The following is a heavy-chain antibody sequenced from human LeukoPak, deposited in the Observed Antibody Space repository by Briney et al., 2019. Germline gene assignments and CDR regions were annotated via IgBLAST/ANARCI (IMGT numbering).Heavy chain of an antibody. CDR3: ARGQLVPPNWFDP. J-gene: IGHJ5*02. D-gene: IGHD6-6*01. V-gene: IGHV1-2*06. CDR2: INPNSGGT. CDR1: GYTFTGYY. Sequence: ASVKVSCKTSGYTFTGYYMHWVRQAPGQGLEWLGRINPNSGGTNYAQKYQGRVTMTRDTSITTAYMELSSLRSDDTAVYYCARGQLVPPNWFDPWGQGTLVTVSS.